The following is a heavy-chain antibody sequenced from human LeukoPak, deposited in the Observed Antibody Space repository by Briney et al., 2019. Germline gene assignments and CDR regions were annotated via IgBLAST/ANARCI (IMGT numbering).Heavy chain of an antibody. CDR1: GFTFSSYG. Sequence: GGSLRLFCAASGFTFSSYGMHWVRQAPGKGLEWVAVIWYDGSNKYYADSVKGRFTISRDNSKNTQYLQMNSLRAEDTAVYYCARDLGYCSSTSCYESYYYYGMDVWGQGTTVTVSS. D-gene: IGHD2-2*03. CDR2: IWYDGSNK. V-gene: IGHV3-33*01. CDR3: ARDLGYCSSTSCYESYYYYGMDV. J-gene: IGHJ6*02.